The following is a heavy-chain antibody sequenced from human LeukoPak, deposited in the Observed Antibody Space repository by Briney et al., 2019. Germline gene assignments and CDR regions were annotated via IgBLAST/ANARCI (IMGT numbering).Heavy chain of an antibody. CDR1: GYSFTSYW. CDR2: IYPGDSDT. Sequence: GESLKISCKGSGYSFTSYWIGWVRQMPGKGLEWMGIIYPGDSDTRYSPSFQGQVTISADKSISTAYLQWSSLKASDTAMYYCARHGVNYYDSSGPDYWGQGTLVTVSS. D-gene: IGHD3-22*01. J-gene: IGHJ4*02. V-gene: IGHV5-51*01. CDR3: ARHGVNYYDSSGPDY.